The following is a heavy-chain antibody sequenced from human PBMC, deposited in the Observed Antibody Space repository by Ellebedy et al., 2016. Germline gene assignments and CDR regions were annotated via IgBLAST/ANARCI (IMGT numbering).Heavy chain of an antibody. Sequence: ASVKVTCXTSRYTFISYDINWVRQASAQGLEWMGWMNSNSGNTGYAKKFQGRVTMTRNTATNTAYMELSSPRAEDTAVYYCARWDSGFLSGVYYNYGMDVWGQGTTVTVSS. CDR1: RYTFISYD. V-gene: IGHV1-8*01. J-gene: IGHJ6*02. CDR2: MNSNSGNT. D-gene: IGHD5-12*01. CDR3: ARWDSGFLSGVYYNYGMDV.